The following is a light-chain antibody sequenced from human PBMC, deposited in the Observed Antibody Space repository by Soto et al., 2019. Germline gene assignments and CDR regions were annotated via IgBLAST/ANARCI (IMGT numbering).Light chain of an antibody. CDR3: QQFNNYPRT. J-gene: IGKJ1*01. CDR1: QGIRND. CDR2: EAS. V-gene: IGKV1-6*01. Sequence: AILMTQSPSSLSASIGDRVTITCRASQGIRNDLAWYQQKPGKAPKLLIYEASTLQSGVPSRFSGSYSGTDFTLTISSLQPEDFATYSCQQFNNYPRTFGQGTKVDIK.